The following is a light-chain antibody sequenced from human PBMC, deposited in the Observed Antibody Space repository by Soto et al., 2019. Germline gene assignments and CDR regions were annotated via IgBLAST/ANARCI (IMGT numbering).Light chain of an antibody. CDR2: AVS. CDR3: SSYTSRSTYV. Sequence: QSALTQPPSVSGSPGQSVTISCTGTTSDVGSYKRVSWYHQPPGTAPKLIIYAVSNLPSGVPDRFSGSKSGNTASLTISGLQSEDEGDYYCSSYTSRSTYVFGTGTKLTFL. J-gene: IGLJ1*01. V-gene: IGLV2-18*02. CDR1: TSDVGSYKR.